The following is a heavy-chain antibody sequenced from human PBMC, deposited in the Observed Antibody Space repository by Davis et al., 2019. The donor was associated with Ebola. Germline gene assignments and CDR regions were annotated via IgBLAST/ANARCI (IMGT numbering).Heavy chain of an antibody. D-gene: IGHD2-2*02. Sequence: SETLSLTCAVYGGSFSGYYWSWIRQPPGKGLEWIGEINHSGSTNYNPSLKSRVTISVDTSKNQFSLKLSSVTAADTAVYYCAGGYCSSTSCYTGLEYWGQGTLVTVSS. CDR3: AGGYCSSTSCYTGLEY. CDR2: INHSGST. CDR1: GGSFSGYY. J-gene: IGHJ4*02. V-gene: IGHV4-34*01.